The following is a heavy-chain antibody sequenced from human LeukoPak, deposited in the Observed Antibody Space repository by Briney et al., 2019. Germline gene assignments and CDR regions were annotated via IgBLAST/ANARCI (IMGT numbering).Heavy chain of an antibody. CDR3: ARGRGYRDYDRPLDY. D-gene: IGHD5-12*01. J-gene: IGHJ4*02. V-gene: IGHV3-53*01. CDR1: GFTVSSNY. Sequence: GGSLRLSCAASGFTVSSNYMNWVRQAPGKGLEWVSVITSGGNTYYADSVKGRLTTSRDNSKNTLYVQMNSLRAEDTAIYYCARGRGYRDYDRPLDYWCQGTLVTVSS. CDR2: ITSGGNT.